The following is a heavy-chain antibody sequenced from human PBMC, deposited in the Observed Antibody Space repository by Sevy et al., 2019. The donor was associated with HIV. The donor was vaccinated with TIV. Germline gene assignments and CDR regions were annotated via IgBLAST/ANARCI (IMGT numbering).Heavy chain of an antibody. D-gene: IGHD3-16*01. CDR1: GFTFSSYG. J-gene: IGHJ3*01. V-gene: IGHV3-33*01. CDR2: IWVDGIKN. Sequence: GGSLRLSCAASGFTFSSYGMHWVRQAPGKGLEWAAVIWVDGIKNYYSDSVRGRFTISRDNSKNTLYLQMNSLRVDDTAVYYCAREGGPFDAFDVWGQGTMVTVSS. CDR3: AREGGPFDAFDV.